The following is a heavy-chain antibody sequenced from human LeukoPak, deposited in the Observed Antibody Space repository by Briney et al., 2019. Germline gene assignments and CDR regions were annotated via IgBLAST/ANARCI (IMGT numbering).Heavy chain of an antibody. D-gene: IGHD3-3*01. CDR2: ISKSGSTI. Sequence: GGSLRLSCAASGFTFSGYSMNWVRQAPGKGLEWVSYISKSGSTIYYADSVKGRFTISRDNAKNSLYLQMNSLRAEDTAVYYCARDLNFWSGYYTYWGQGTLVTVSS. V-gene: IGHV3-48*01. J-gene: IGHJ4*02. CDR1: GFTFSGYS. CDR3: ARDLNFWSGYYTY.